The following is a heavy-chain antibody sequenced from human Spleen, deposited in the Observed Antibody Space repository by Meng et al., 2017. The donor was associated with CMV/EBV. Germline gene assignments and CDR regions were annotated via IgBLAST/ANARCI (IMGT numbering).Heavy chain of an antibody. CDR3: VRGYGGKVELDP. V-gene: IGHV1-2*02. CDR2: IIPNSGGT. J-gene: IGHJ5*02. D-gene: IGHD4-23*01. Sequence: CTASGYSITGYYLHWVRQAPGQGLEWMGWIIPNSGGTKYAQKFYGRVTMTRDTSINTAYMELNSLRSDDTAVYFCVRGYGGKVELDPWGQGTPVTVSS. CDR1: GYSITGYY.